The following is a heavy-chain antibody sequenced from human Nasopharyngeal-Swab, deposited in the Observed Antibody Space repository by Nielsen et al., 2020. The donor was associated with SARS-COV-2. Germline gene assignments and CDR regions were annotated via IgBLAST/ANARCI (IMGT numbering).Heavy chain of an antibody. D-gene: IGHD2-15*01. Sequence: GGSLRLSCAASGFTFSSYAMSWVRQAPGKGLEWVSGINWNGGSTGYADSVKGRFTISRDNAKNSLYLQMNSLRAEDTALYHCAREGGYCSGGSCPYYGMDVWGQGTTVTVSS. V-gene: IGHV3-20*01. J-gene: IGHJ6*02. CDR2: INWNGGST. CDR1: GFTFSSYA. CDR3: AREGGYCSGGSCPYYGMDV.